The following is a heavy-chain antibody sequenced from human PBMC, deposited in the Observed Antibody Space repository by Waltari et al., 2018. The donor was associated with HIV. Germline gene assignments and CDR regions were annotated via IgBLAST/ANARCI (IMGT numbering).Heavy chain of an antibody. CDR1: GLIFSNYE. CDR3: AIIGYYGFDI. Sequence: EMQLVESGGALRQPGGSLRLSCAVSGLIFSNYEMNWVRQAPGKGLEWVAWIGDSGAGKHYADSVKGRFTITRDNAKNSMYLQMSSLRVEDTAVYYCAIIGYYGFDIWGQGTMVTVSS. J-gene: IGHJ3*02. V-gene: IGHV3-48*03. D-gene: IGHD3-22*01. CDR2: IGDSGAGK.